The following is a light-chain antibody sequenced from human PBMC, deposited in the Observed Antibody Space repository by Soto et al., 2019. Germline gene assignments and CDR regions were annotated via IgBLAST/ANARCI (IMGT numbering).Light chain of an antibody. CDR1: QSVSSN. CDR3: QQYNNWPLT. CDR2: GAS. Sequence: EIVMTQSTATLSVSPGERATLSCRASQSVSSNLAWYQQKPGQAPRLLIYGASSRATGIPVRFSGSGSGTEFTLTISSLQSEDFAVYYCQQYNNWPLTFGQVARLAIK. V-gene: IGKV3-15*01. J-gene: IGKJ5*01.